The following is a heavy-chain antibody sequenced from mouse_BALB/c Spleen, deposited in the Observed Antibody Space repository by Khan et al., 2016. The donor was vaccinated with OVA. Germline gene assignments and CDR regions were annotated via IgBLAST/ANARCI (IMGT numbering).Heavy chain of an antibody. Sequence: QVQLKQSGPGLVAPSQSLSITCTISGFSLTSYGVHWVRQPPGKGLEWLVVIWSDGRTTYNSAPKSRLSISKDNSKSQVFLKMNSLQTDDTAMYYCARHGYYGNYGPYFDVWGAGTTVTVSS. V-gene: IGHV2-6-1*01. CDR2: IWSDGRT. J-gene: IGHJ1*01. D-gene: IGHD2-1*01. CDR1: GFSLTSYG. CDR3: ARHGYYGNYGPYFDV.